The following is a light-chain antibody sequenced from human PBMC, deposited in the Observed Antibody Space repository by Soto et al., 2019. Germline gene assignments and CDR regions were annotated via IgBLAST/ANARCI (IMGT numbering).Light chain of an antibody. CDR2: GAS. V-gene: IGKV1-9*01. CDR1: QGIANF. CDR3: QQLNSFPIP. J-gene: IGKJ3*01. Sequence: IQLTQSPSSLSASVGDRVTISCRASQGIANFLAWYQQKPGEAPKLLIYGASTSQSGVPSRFSGSGSGTDFTLTISSLQPEDFATYYCQQLNSFPIPFGPGTKVDIK.